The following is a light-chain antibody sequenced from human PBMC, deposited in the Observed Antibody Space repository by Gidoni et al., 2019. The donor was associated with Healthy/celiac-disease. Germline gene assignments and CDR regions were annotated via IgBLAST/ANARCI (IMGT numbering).Light chain of an antibody. CDR3: QAWDSRVV. J-gene: IGLJ2*01. Sequence: SYELTQPPSVSVSPVQTASITCSGDKLGEKYACWYQQKPGQSPVLVIYQDSKRPSGIPERFSGSNSGNTATLTISGTQAMDEADYYCQAWDSRVVFGGGTKLTVL. CDR1: KLGEKY. V-gene: IGLV3-1*01. CDR2: QDS.